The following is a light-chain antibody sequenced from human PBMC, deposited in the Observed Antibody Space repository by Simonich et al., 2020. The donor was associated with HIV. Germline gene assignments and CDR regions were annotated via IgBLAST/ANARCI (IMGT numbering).Light chain of an antibody. CDR2: EVS. CDR1: SSDVGSYNL. Sequence: QSALTQPASVSGSPGQSITFSCTGTSSDVGSYNLVSWYQQHPGKAPKLMIYEVSKRPSGVSKRFSGSKSGNTASLTISGLQAEDEADYYCCSYAGSSTWVFGGGTKLTVL. V-gene: IGLV2-23*02. CDR3: CSYAGSSTWV. J-gene: IGLJ3*02.